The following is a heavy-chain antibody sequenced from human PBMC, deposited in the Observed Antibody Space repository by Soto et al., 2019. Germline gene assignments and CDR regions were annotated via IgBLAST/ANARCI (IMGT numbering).Heavy chain of an antibody. J-gene: IGHJ4*02. Sequence: PGGSLRLSCAASGFTFSDHYMDWVRQAPGKGLEWVGRIKNKANSYTTEYAAPVKGRFTISRDDSKNSVFLQMNRLKTDDTAVYYCTTSNYYESGTYPQAPFDYWGPGTLVTVSS. CDR3: TTSNYYESGTYPQAPFDY. CDR1: GFTFSDHY. CDR2: IKNKANSYTT. V-gene: IGHV3-72*01. D-gene: IGHD3-10*01.